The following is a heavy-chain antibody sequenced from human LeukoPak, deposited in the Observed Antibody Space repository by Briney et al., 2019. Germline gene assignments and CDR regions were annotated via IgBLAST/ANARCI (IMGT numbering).Heavy chain of an antibody. Sequence: PGGSLRLSCAASGFTFSDYYMSWIRQAPGKGLEWVSYISSSGSTIYYADSVKGRFTISRDNAKNSLYLQMNSLRAEDTAVYYCARDQDLSIAAAGSGGFDYWGQGTLVTVSS. J-gene: IGHJ4*02. CDR3: ARDQDLSIAAAGSGGFDY. CDR1: GFTFSDYY. D-gene: IGHD6-13*01. V-gene: IGHV3-11*04. CDR2: ISSSGSTI.